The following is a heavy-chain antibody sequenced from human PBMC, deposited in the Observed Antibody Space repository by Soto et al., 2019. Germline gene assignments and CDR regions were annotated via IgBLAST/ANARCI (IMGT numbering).Heavy chain of an antibody. CDR2: MTSDTKTI. J-gene: IGHJ4*02. Sequence: EVQLVESGGALVQPGGSLRLSCVASGFKFSIYSMNWVRQAPGKGLEWSAYMTSDTKTIKYGDSVKGRFTISRDNAKNSVYLQMNNLSDEDTAVYYCARSVEGHFDCWGQGTVVTVSS. D-gene: IGHD6-19*01. CDR1: GFKFSIYS. CDR3: ARSVEGHFDC. V-gene: IGHV3-48*02.